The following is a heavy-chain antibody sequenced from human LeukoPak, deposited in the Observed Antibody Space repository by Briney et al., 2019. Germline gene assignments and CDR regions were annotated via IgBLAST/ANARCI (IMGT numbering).Heavy chain of an antibody. D-gene: IGHD6-13*01. Sequence: ASVKVSCKASGYTFTGYYMHWVRQAPGQGLEWMGWINPNIGGTNYAQKCQGRVTTTRDTYISTAYMELSRLRSDDTAVYYCARDPPHQLVLSPSFDYWGQGTLVTVSS. CDR1: GYTFTGYY. J-gene: IGHJ4*02. V-gene: IGHV1-2*02. CDR3: ARDPPHQLVLSPSFDY. CDR2: INPNIGGT.